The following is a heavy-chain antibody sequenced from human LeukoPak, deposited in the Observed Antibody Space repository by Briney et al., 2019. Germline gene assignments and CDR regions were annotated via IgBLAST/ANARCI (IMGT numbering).Heavy chain of an antibody. CDR2: ISYDGSDK. Sequence: GGSLRLSCAASGFTFSSYDIHWVRQAPGKGLEWVAVISYDGSDKYYADSVKGRCTISRDTSENTLFLQMSSLRAEDSAVYYCGRDSGGSGTYFSPYGMDVWGQGTTVIVSS. V-gene: IGHV3-30-3*01. D-gene: IGHD3-10*01. CDR1: GFTFSSYD. CDR3: GRDSGGSGTYFSPYGMDV. J-gene: IGHJ6*02.